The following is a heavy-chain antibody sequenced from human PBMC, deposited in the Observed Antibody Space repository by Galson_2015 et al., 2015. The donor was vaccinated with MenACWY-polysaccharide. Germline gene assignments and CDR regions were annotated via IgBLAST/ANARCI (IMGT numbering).Heavy chain of an antibody. Sequence: SLRLSCAAFGFTFGDYAMAWFRQAPGKGLEWVGFIRCKASGEITGYAASVKGRFTISRDDSKSTAYLQMNSLQTEDTAIYYCTRDRPIDYWGQGTLVTVSS. CDR1: GFTFGDYA. V-gene: IGHV3-49*03. CDR3: TRDRPIDY. CDR2: IRCKASGEIT. J-gene: IGHJ4*02.